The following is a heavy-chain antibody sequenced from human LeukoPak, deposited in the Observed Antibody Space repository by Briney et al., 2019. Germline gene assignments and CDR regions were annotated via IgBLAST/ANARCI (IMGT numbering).Heavy chain of an antibody. D-gene: IGHD3-16*02. J-gene: IGHJ6*03. Sequence: PSETLSLTCSVSGISISSSNSYWGWIRQPPGKGLEWIGSIYYSGSTYYNPSLKSRVTISVDTSKNQFSLKLSSVTAADTAVYYCVGFTFGGVIVMFPDRMDVWGKGTTVTISS. CDR1: GISISSSNSY. CDR3: VGFTFGGVIVMFPDRMDV. V-gene: IGHV4-39*01. CDR2: IYYSGST.